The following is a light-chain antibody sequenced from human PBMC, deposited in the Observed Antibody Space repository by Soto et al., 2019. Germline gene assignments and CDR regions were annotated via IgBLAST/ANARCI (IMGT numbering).Light chain of an antibody. Sequence: DIVMTQSPLSLSVTPGEPASISCRSSQSLLYSNGYNYVDWYLQKPGQPPQLLIYLVSNRASGVPDRFSGSGSGTDFTLKISRVEAEDVGVYYCMQPLRTPWTFGQGTKVEIK. J-gene: IGKJ1*01. CDR3: MQPLRTPWT. CDR1: QSLLYSNGYNY. V-gene: IGKV2-28*01. CDR2: LVS.